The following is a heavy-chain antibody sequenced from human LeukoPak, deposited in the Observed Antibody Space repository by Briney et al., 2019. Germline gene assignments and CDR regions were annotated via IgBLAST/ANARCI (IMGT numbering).Heavy chain of an antibody. J-gene: IGHJ6*02. CDR2: INPSGGFT. CDR1: GYTFTSHY. D-gene: IGHD3-3*01. Sequence: ASVKVSCKASGYTFTSHYMHWVRQAPGQGLEWMGVINPSGGFTSYAQKLQDRVTLTRDTSTTTVYMQLSSLRSEDTAAYYCARGRNTIFGVGGIGYGMDVWGQGTTVTVS. V-gene: IGHV1-46*01. CDR3: ARGRNTIFGVGGIGYGMDV.